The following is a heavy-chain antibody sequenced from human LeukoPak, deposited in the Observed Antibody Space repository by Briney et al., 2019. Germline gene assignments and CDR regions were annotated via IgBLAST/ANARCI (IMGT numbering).Heavy chain of an antibody. V-gene: IGHV3-23*01. CDR1: GFAFSSYW. Sequence: GGSLRLSCAASGFAFSSYWMHWVRQAPGKGLEWVSAISGSGGSTYYSDSVKGRFTISRDNSKNTLYLQMNSLRGEDTAVYYCAKGSDSSNWYWYWGQGTLVTVSS. CDR3: AKGSDSSNWYWY. D-gene: IGHD6-13*01. J-gene: IGHJ4*02. CDR2: ISGSGGST.